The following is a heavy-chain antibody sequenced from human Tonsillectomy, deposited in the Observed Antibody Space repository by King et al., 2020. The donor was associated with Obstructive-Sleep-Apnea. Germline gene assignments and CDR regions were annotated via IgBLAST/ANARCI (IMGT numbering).Heavy chain of an antibody. Sequence: VQLVESGGGLVQPGGSLRLSCAASGFTFSSYWMNLGRQAPGKGRGWVANIKQDGNEKYYVDSVQGRFSIPRDNAKNPLYLQMNSLRAEDTAVYYCARSVLYGDYALDYWGQGTLVTVSS. CDR3: ARSVLYGDYALDY. J-gene: IGHJ4*02. CDR2: IKQDGNEK. V-gene: IGHV3-7*03. CDR1: GFTFSSYW. D-gene: IGHD4-17*01.